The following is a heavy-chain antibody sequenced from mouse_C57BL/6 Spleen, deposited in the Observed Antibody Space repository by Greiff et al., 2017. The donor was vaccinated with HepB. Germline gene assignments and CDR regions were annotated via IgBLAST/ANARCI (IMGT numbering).Heavy chain of an antibody. CDR1: GYSITSGYY. CDR3: ARGGIYYDYAWFAY. CDR2: ISYDGSN. V-gene: IGHV3-6*01. D-gene: IGHD2-4*01. J-gene: IGHJ3*01. Sequence: VQLKQSGPGLVKPSQSLSLTCSVTGYSITSGYYWNWIRQFPGNKLEWMGYISYDGSNNYNPSLKNRISITRDTSKNQFFLKLNSVTTEDTATYYCARGGIYYDYAWFAYWGQGTLVTVSA.